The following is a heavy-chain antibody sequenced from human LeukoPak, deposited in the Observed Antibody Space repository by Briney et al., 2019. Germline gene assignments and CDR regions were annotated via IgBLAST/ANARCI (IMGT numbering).Heavy chain of an antibody. CDR3: AKDSESSTSWYEYFGS. J-gene: IGHJ4*02. V-gene: IGHV3-23*01. CDR2: ISGDTVKT. CDR1: GFTFSSYA. D-gene: IGHD6-13*01. Sequence: PGGSLRLSCAASGFTFSSYAMSWVRQAPGKGLEWVSAISGDTVKTYYADSVEGRFTISRDNSKNTLYLQMNSLRAEDTAVYYCAKDSESSTSWYEYFGSWGQGTLATVSS.